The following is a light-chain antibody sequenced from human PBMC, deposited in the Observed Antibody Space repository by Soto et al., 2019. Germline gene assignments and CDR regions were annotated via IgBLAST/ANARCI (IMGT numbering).Light chain of an antibody. Sequence: DIQTSQSPSALSASVGDRVTITCRASQSIKTWLAWYQRKPGRAPNLLIYDASSLQSGVPSRFSGSGSGTEFTLTISSLQPDDSATYYCQQYESYSWTFGQGTKVDI. CDR1: QSIKTW. V-gene: IGKV1-5*01. J-gene: IGKJ1*01. CDR3: QQYESYSWT. CDR2: DAS.